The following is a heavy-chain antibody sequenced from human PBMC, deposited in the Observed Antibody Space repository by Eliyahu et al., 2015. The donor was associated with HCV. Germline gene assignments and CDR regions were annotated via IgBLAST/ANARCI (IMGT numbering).Heavy chain of an antibody. CDR2: INHSGST. D-gene: IGHD5-18*01. CDR3: ARARAMAPFDI. Sequence: QVQLQQWGAGLLKPSETLSLTCAVYGGSFSGYYWSWIRQPPGKGLEWIGEINHSGSTNYNPSLKSRVTISVDTSKNQFSLKLSSVTAADTAVYYCARARAMAPFDIWGQGTMVTVSS. CDR1: GGSFSGYY. V-gene: IGHV4-34*01. J-gene: IGHJ3*02.